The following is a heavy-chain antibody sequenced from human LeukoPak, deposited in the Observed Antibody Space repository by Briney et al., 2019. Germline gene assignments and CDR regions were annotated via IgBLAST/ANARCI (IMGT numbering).Heavy chain of an antibody. CDR2: FFYGGST. V-gene: IGHV4-59*01. CDR3: ARASIAAAAESLNWFDP. CDR1: GGSISGYY. Sequence: SETLSLTCTVSGGSISGYYWSWIRQPPGKRLEWLGCFFYGGSTNYNPSLKSRVTISVDTSKNQFSLKLTSVTAADTAVYYCARASIAAAAESLNWFDPWGQGTLVTVSS. J-gene: IGHJ5*02. D-gene: IGHD6-13*01.